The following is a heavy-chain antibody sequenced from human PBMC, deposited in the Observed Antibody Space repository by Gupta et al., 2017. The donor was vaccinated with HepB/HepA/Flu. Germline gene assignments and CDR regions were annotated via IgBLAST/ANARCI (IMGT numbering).Heavy chain of an antibody. Sequence: VQLQESGPGLVNPSETLSLSCSVSGGSINDYYWTWIRQPARKGLEWIGRMFSSGDSRYNPPLQCRVTMSLDTSKKQFSLKLNSVTAADTAVYYCTRGIVGPLSLGYHYFQMDVWGKGAAVTVSS. J-gene: IGHJ6*03. D-gene: IGHD2-15*01. CDR1: GGSINDYY. CDR2: MFSSGDS. CDR3: TRGIVGPLSLGYHYFQMDV. V-gene: IGHV4-4*07.